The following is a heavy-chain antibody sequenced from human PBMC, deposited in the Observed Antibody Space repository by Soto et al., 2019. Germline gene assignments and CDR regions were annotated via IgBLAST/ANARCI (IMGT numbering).Heavy chain of an antibody. J-gene: IGHJ4*02. CDR3: ARHYGSGTYPLDY. CDR2: IRYSGNT. D-gene: IGHD3-10*01. Sequence: KPSETLSLTCTVSGGVISGYYWSWIRQPPGKGLEYIGFIRYSGNTKYNPSLQSRVTFSVDTSKNQFSLRLSSVTAADTAIYYCARHYGSGTYPLDYWGRGTLVTVSS. CDR1: GGVISGYY. V-gene: IGHV4-59*01.